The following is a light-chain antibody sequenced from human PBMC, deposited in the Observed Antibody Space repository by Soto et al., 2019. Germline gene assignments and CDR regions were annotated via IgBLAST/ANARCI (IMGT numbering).Light chain of an antibody. J-gene: IGKJ5*01. Sequence: DIQMTQSPSSLSAFVGDRVTITCQASQDISNYLNWYQQQPGKAPKLLIFDASNLETGVPSRFSGSGSGTDFTFTISSLQPEDIATYYCQQYDNLLSFGQGTRLEI. V-gene: IGKV1-33*01. CDR3: QQYDNLLS. CDR1: QDISNY. CDR2: DAS.